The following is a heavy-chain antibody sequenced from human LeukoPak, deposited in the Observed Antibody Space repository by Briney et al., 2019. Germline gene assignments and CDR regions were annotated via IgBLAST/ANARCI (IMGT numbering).Heavy chain of an antibody. V-gene: IGHV3-23*01. CDR1: GFTFSTSA. CDR3: AKNWGPYYFDS. Sequence: GGSLRLSCAASGFTFSTSAMNWVRQAPGKGPEWVSTVTNNGASTYYADSVKGRFTISRDNSKNTLFLHMDSLRGEDTAVYKCAKNWGPYYFDSWGQGALVTVSS. CDR2: VTNNGAST. J-gene: IGHJ4*02. D-gene: IGHD7-27*01.